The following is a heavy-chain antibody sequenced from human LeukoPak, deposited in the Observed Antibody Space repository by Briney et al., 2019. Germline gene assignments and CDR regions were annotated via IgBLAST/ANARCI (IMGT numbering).Heavy chain of an antibody. J-gene: IGHJ4*02. D-gene: IGHD2-2*01. CDR1: GYTLTSYG. CDR2: ISAYNGNT. CDR3: ARGYLPDIVVVPAAFDY. V-gene: IGHV1-18*01. Sequence: GASVKVSCKASGYTLTSYGISWVRQAPGQGLEWMGWISAYNGNTNYAQKLQGRVTMTTDTSTSTAYMELRSLRSDDTAVYYCARGYLPDIVVVPAAFDYWGQGTLVTVSS.